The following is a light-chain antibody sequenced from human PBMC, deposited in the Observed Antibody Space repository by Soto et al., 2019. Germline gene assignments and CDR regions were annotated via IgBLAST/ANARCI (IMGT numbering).Light chain of an antibody. J-gene: IGLJ1*01. CDR3: ISYAGSNNYV. CDR1: SSDVGGYSS. V-gene: IGLV2-8*01. Sequence: QSVLTQPTSASGSPGQSVTISCTGTSSDVGGYSSVAWFQHHPGKAPKLMIYEVSKRPSGVPDRFSGSKSGNTASLTVSGLQAEDEADYYCISYAGSNNYVFGTGTKLTVL. CDR2: EVS.